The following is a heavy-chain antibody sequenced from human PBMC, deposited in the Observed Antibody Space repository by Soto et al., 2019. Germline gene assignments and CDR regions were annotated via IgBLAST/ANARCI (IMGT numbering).Heavy chain of an antibody. D-gene: IGHD2-15*01. CDR2: IYYSGST. J-gene: IGHJ5*02. CDR1: GGSISSGDYY. CDR3: ATTFCSGGSCYVFWFDP. Sequence: QVQLQESGPGLVKPSQTLSLTCTVSGGSISSGDYYWSWIRQPPGKGLEWIGYIYYSGSTYYNPSLKSRVTISVDTSQNQFSLKLSSVTAADTAVYYCATTFCSGGSCYVFWFDPWGQGTLVTVSS. V-gene: IGHV4-30-4*01.